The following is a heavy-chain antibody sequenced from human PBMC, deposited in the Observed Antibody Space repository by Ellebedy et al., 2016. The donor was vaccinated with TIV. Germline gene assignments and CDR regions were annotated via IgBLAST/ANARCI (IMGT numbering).Heavy chain of an antibody. CDR3: ARDPPRTGDSYFDL. CDR2: INAGNGNT. Sequence: ASVKVSCKASGYTFTSYAMHWVRQAPGQRLEWMGWINAGNGNTKYSQKYQGRVTITRDTSASTAYMELSSLRSEDTAVYYCARDPPRTGDSYFDLWGRGTLVTVSS. D-gene: IGHD1-1*01. V-gene: IGHV1-3*01. CDR1: GYTFTSYA. J-gene: IGHJ2*01.